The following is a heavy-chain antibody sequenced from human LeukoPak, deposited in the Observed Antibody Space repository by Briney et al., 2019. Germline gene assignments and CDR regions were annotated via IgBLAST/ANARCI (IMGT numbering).Heavy chain of an antibody. CDR3: ARVRWETTYYYYYMDV. V-gene: IGHV6-1*01. D-gene: IGHD1-26*01. CDR1: GDSVSSNSAL. J-gene: IGHJ6*03. Sequence: SQTLSLTCGISGDSVSSNSALWNWIRQSPSRGLEWLGRTYYRSTWYTDYAVSVKSRITINPDTSKNQFSLQLNSVTPEDTAVYYCARVRWETTYYYYYMDVWGKGTTVTISS. CDR2: TYYRSTWYT.